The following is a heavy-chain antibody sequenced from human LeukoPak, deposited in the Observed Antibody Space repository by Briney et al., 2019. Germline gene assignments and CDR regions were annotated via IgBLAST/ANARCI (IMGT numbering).Heavy chain of an antibody. J-gene: IGHJ4*02. CDR1: GGTFSSYA. CDR3: ARDLVVGAIGYFDY. V-gene: IGHV1-69*06. Sequence: GSSVKVSCKASGGTFSSYAISWVRQAPGQGLEWMGGIIPIFGTANYAQKFQGRVTITADKSTSTAYMELSSLRSEDTAVYYCARDLVVGAIGYFDYWGQGTLVTVSS. D-gene: IGHD1-26*01. CDR2: IIPIFGTA.